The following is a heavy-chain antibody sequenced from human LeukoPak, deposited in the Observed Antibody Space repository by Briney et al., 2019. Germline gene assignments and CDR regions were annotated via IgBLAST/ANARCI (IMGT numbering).Heavy chain of an antibody. CDR2: ISSSGSTI. CDR1: GFTFSDYY. D-gene: IGHD3-22*01. J-gene: IGHJ3*02. Sequence: AGGSLRLPCAASGFTFSDYYMSWIRQAPGKGLEWVSYISSSGSTIYYADSVKGRFTISRDNAKNSLYLQMNSLRAEDTAVYHCARVPTYYYDSDDAFDIWGQGTMVTVSS. V-gene: IGHV3-11*01. CDR3: ARVPTYYYDSDDAFDI.